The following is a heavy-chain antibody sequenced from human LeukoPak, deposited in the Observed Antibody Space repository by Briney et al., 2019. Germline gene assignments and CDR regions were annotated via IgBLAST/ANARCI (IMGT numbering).Heavy chain of an antibody. D-gene: IGHD6-19*01. Sequence: PLETLSLTCAVYGGSFSGYYWSWIRQPPGKGLEWIGEINHSGSTNYNPSLKSRVTISVDTSKNQFSLKLSSVTAADTAVYYCARAALRYSSGWHPIYWGQGTLVTVSS. CDR3: ARAALRYSSGWHPIY. CDR2: INHSGST. CDR1: GGSFSGYY. J-gene: IGHJ4*02. V-gene: IGHV4-34*01.